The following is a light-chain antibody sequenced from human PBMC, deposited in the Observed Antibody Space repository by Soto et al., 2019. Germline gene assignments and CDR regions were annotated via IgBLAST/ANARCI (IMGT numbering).Light chain of an antibody. V-gene: IGLV2-14*01. CDR1: SSDVGGYNY. J-gene: IGLJ2*01. CDR2: DVS. Sequence: QSALTQPASVSGSPGQSITISCTGTSSDVGGYNYVSWYQQHPGKAPKLLIFDVSDRPSGVSNRFSGSKSGNTASLTISGLQAEDEADYYCSSYTGSTPLVFGGGTKVTVL. CDR3: SSYTGSTPLV.